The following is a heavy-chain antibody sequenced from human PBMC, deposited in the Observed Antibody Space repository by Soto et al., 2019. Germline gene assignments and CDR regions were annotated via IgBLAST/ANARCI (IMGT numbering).Heavy chain of an antibody. D-gene: IGHD2-2*01. CDR3: ARLKNNVLVPPGGGGFDY. Sequence: QITLKESGPTLVKPTQTLTLTCTFSGFSLSTSGVGVGWIRQPPGKALEWLALIYWDDDKRYSPSLKSRLTITKDTSKNQVVLTMTNMDPVDTATYYCARLKNNVLVPPGGGGFDYWGQGTLVTVSS. CDR2: IYWDDDK. CDR1: GFSLSTSGVG. V-gene: IGHV2-5*02. J-gene: IGHJ4*02.